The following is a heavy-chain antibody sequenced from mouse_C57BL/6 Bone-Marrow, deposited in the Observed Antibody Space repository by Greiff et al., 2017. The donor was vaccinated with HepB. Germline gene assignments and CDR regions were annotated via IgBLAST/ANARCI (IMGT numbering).Heavy chain of an antibody. D-gene: IGHD3-2*02. J-gene: IGHJ4*01. CDR1: GYTFTDYE. Sequence: VQLQQSGAELVRPGASVTLSCKASGYTFTDYEMHWVKQTPVHGLEWIGAIDPETGGTAYNQKFKGKAILTADKSSSTAYMELRSLTSEDSAVYYCARWGRQLRPSMDYWGQGTSVTVSS. CDR3: ARWGRQLRPSMDY. V-gene: IGHV1-15*01. CDR2: IDPETGGT.